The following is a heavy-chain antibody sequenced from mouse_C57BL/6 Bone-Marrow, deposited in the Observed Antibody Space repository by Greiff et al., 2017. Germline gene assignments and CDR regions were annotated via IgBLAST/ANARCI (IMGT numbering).Heavy chain of an antibody. D-gene: IGHD1-1*01. V-gene: IGHV1-5*01. CDR1: GYTFTSYW. Sequence: VQLQQSGTVLARPGASVKMSCKTSGYTFTSYWMHWVKQRPGQGLEWIGAIYPGNSDTSYNQKFNGKGKLTAVPSASTAYMELSSLTNEDSTVYYCTSLYDRGPFDYWGQGTTLTVSS. CDR2: IYPGNSDT. CDR3: TSLYDRGPFDY. J-gene: IGHJ2*01.